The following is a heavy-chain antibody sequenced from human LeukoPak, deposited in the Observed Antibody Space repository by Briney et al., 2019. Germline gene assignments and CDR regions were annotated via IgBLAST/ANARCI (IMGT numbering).Heavy chain of an antibody. Sequence: PGGSLRLSCAASGFTFSSYAMHWVRQAPGKGLEWVAVISYDGSNKYYADSVKGRFTISRDNSKNTLYLQMNSLRAEDTAVYYCARDLIAAAGTIQHWGQGTLVTVSS. D-gene: IGHD6-13*01. CDR1: GFTFSSYA. CDR2: ISYDGSNK. V-gene: IGHV3-30*04. CDR3: ARDLIAAAGTIQH. J-gene: IGHJ1*01.